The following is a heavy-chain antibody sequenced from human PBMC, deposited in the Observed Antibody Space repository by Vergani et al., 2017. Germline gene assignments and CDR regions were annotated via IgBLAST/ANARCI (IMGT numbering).Heavy chain of an antibody. CDR2: ISSSSSYI. CDR1: GFTFSSYV. J-gene: IGHJ4*02. CDR3: ARDLFYYDSSGYYSGFFDY. D-gene: IGHD3-22*01. V-gene: IGHV3-21*01. Sequence: EVQLLESGGGLVQPGGSLRLSCAASGFTFSSYVMSWVRQAPGKGLEWVSSISSSSSYIYYADSVKGRFTISRDNAKNSLYQQMNSLRAEDTAVYYCARDLFYYDSSGYYSGFFDYWGQGTLVTVSS.